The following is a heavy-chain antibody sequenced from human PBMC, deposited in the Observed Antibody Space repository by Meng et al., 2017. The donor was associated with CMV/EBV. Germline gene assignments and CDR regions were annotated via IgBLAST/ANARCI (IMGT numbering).Heavy chain of an antibody. J-gene: IGHJ3*02. Sequence: ASVKVSCKASGYTFSRHGIIWVRQAPGQGLEWIGWINAYNGDTKYGQKVQGRVTMTTDTSTSTAYMELRILRSDDTAVYYCAREGAYYYDSSGYGDAFDIWGQGTMVTVSS. CDR2: INAYNGDT. D-gene: IGHD3-22*01. CDR3: AREGAYYYDSSGYGDAFDI. CDR1: GYTFSRHG. V-gene: IGHV1-18*01.